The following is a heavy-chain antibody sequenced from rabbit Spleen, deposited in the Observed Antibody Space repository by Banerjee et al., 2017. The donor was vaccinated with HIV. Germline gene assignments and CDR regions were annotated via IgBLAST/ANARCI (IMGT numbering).Heavy chain of an antibody. V-gene: IGHV1S43*01. CDR1: GIDFSSYFY. D-gene: IGHD4-1*01. CDR3: ARETSSGWGIVSFYFSL. CDR2: IYTTSGST. J-gene: IGHJ4*01. Sequence: QLEETGGGLVQPGGSLTLSCKASGIDFSSYFYICWVRQAPGKGLELIACIYTTSGSTWYASWVNGRFTISRSTSLNTVDLQMTSLTAADTATYFCARETSSGWGIVSFYFSLWGQGTLVTVS.